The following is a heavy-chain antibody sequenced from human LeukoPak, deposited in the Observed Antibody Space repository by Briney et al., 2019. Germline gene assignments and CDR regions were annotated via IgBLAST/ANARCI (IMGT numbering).Heavy chain of an antibody. Sequence: ASEKVSCKASGFTFTSSAVQWVRQARGQRLEWIGWIVVGSGNTNYAQKFQERVTITRDMSTSTAYMELSSLRSEDTAVYYCAAVGGLLWFGELLGGFDPWGQGTLVTVSS. CDR1: GFTFTSSA. J-gene: IGHJ5*02. CDR3: AAVGGLLWFGELLGGFDP. CDR2: IVVGSGNT. V-gene: IGHV1-58*01. D-gene: IGHD3-10*01.